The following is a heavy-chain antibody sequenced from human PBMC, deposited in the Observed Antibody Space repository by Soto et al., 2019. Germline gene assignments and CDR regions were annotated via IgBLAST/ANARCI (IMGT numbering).Heavy chain of an antibody. J-gene: IGHJ6*02. Sequence: ASVKVSCKASGYTFTSYGISWVRQAPGQGLEWMGWISAYNGNTIYAQKPQGRVTMTTDTSTSTAYMELRSLRSDDTAVYYCARELRFLEWLPRSMDVWGQGTTVTVSS. V-gene: IGHV1-18*01. D-gene: IGHD3-3*01. CDR1: GYTFTSYG. CDR3: ARELRFLEWLPRSMDV. CDR2: ISAYNGNT.